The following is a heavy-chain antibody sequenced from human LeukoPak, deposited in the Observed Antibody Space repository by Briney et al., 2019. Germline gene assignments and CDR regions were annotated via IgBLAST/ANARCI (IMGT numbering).Heavy chain of an antibody. D-gene: IGHD1-26*01. CDR3: ARTAVGAPSYFHY. J-gene: IGHJ1*01. CDR1: GYTFTTYG. Sequence: GASVKVSCKASGYTFTTYGISWMRQAPGQGLELMGWISVYNGNRNYAQKFQDRVVMTTDTSTSTAYMELRSLNSDDTAVYYCARTAVGAPSYFHYWGQGTLVTVSS. CDR2: ISVYNGNR. V-gene: IGHV1-18*01.